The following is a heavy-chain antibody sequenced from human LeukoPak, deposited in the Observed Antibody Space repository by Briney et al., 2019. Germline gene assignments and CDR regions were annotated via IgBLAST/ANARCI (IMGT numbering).Heavy chain of an antibody. V-gene: IGHV4-34*01. Sequence: SETLSLTCAVYGGSFRGYYWSWIRQPPGKGLEWIGEINHSGSTNYNPSLKSRVTISVDTSKNQFSLKLSSVTAADTAVYYCAGIAVLCCWGQGTLVTVSS. J-gene: IGHJ4*02. CDR1: GGSFRGYY. D-gene: IGHD6-19*01. CDR3: AGIAVLCC. CDR2: INHSGST.